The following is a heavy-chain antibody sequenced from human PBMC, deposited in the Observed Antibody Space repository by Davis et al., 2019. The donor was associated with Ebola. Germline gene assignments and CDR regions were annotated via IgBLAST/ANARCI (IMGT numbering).Heavy chain of an antibody. Sequence: SETLSLTCTVSGGSISSGGYYWSWIRQHPGKGLEWIGYIYYSGSTYYNPSLKSRVTISVGTSKNQFSLKLSSVTAADPAVYYCARAPSRDGYNFGGALDIWGKGQWSPSLQ. J-gene: IGHJ3*02. V-gene: IGHV4-31*03. CDR1: GGSISSGGYY. CDR2: IYYSGST. CDR3: ARAPSRDGYNFGGALDI. D-gene: IGHD5-24*01.